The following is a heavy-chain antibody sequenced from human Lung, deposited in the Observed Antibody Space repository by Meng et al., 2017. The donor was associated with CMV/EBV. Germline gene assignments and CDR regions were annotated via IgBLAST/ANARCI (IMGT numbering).Heavy chain of an antibody. D-gene: IGHD3-10*01. Sequence: SGXXLVXPTQTLTLTCSFSGFSLSTSGVGVGWIRQPPRKALEWLALIYWDDDKRYSPSLRSRLTITKDTSKNQVVLTMTNMDPVDTATYYCAHRPHYYASGEPGWFDPWXQGKLVTVSS. CDR3: AHRPHYYASGEPGWFDP. V-gene: IGHV2-5*02. CDR2: IYWDDDK. J-gene: IGHJ5*02. CDR1: GFSLSTSGVG.